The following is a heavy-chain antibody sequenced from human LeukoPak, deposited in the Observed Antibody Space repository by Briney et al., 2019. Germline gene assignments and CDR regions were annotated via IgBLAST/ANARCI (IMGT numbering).Heavy chain of an antibody. D-gene: IGHD1-20*01. V-gene: IGHV4-38-2*01. CDR1: GYSISSGYY. CDR3: ARHYNNWDTPVHFDY. Sequence: SETLSLTCAVSGYSISSGYYWGWIRQPPGKGLEWIGSICHSGSTYYNPSLKSRVTISVDTSKNQFSLKLSSVTAADTAVYYCARHYNNWDTPVHFDYWGQGTLVTVSS. CDR2: ICHSGST. J-gene: IGHJ4*02.